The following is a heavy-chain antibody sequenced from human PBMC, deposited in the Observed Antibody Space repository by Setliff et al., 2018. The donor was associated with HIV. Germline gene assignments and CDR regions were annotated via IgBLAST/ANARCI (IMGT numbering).Heavy chain of an antibody. Sequence: SETLSLTCAVYGGSFSDYYWTWIRQSPGKGLEWIGEINHSGTANYNPSLKSRVTISVDTSKNQFPLKLTSVTAADTAVYYFARSKRETHSYGFDYWGQGTLVTVSS. D-gene: IGHD3-16*01. CDR2: INHSGTA. J-gene: IGHJ4*02. CDR3: ARSKRETHSYGFDY. CDR1: GGSFSDYY. V-gene: IGHV4-34*01.